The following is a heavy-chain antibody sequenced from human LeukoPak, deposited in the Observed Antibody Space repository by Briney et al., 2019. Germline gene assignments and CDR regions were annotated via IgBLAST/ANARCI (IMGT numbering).Heavy chain of an antibody. CDR1: GYTFTSYA. Sequence: ASVKVSCKASGYTFTSYAIHWVRQAPGQSLEWMGWINAANGNTKYSQKFQGRVTITRETSARTAYMELSSLRSEDTAVYYCARDGPECSGPSCYEDYFDYWGQGTLVTVSS. CDR3: ARDGPECSGPSCYEDYFDY. J-gene: IGHJ4*02. CDR2: INAANGNT. V-gene: IGHV1-3*01. D-gene: IGHD2-2*01.